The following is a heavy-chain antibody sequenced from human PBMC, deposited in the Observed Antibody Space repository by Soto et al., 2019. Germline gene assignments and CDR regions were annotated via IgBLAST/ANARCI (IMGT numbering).Heavy chain of an antibody. CDR2: IDPDGTTT. V-gene: IGHV3-74*01. D-gene: IGHD1-1*01. CDR3: ARGPRPSSAGTGAY. CDR1: GLDSSYYW. Sequence: GGSLRLSCALSGLDSSYYWIQWFRQSPGKGLEWVSRIDPDGTTTNYADSVKGRWSVSRDNAKKTIYLQMNSLTADDTALYYCARGPRPSSAGTGAYWGQGTLVTVSS. J-gene: IGHJ1*01.